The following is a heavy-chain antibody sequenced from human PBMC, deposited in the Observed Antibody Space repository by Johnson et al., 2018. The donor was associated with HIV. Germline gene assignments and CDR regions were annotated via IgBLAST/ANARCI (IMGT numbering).Heavy chain of an antibody. V-gene: IGHV3-30*04. J-gene: IGHJ3*02. D-gene: IGHD3-22*01. Sequence: QVQLVESGGDVVQPGRSLRHSCAASGFTFRSYAMHWVRQAPGKGLEWVAAIGYDGNDKDYADSVKGRFTISRDNSKNTLYLQMNSLRAEDTAVYYCARQHNYDSSGQGGGLDIWGQGTMVTVSS. CDR2: IGYDGNDK. CDR3: ARQHNYDSSGQGGGLDI. CDR1: GFTFRSYA.